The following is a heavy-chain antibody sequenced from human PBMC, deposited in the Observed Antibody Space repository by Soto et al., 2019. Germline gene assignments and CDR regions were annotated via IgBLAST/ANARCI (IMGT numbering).Heavy chain of an antibody. J-gene: IGHJ4*02. CDR1: GFTFSNYW. D-gene: IGHD1-1*01. Sequence: EVQLVESGGGLVQPGGSLRLSCAGSGFTFSNYWMNWVRQTPGKGLEWVANIKQDGSAKNYVESVKGRVTISRDNAKNLVYLQTTGLRAEDTAVYYCAGGTGWVHDYWGQGTLVTVSS. V-gene: IGHV3-7*04. CDR2: IKQDGSAK. CDR3: AGGTGWVHDY.